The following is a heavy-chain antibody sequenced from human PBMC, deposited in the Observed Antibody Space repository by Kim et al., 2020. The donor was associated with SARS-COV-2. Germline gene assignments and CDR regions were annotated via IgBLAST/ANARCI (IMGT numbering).Heavy chain of an antibody. J-gene: IGHJ6*02. CDR3: ARDPGILTGYPHYYYYGMYV. CDR1: GGSISSSSYY. CDR2: IYYSGST. V-gene: IGHV4-39*01. Sequence: SETLSLTCTVSGGSISSSSYYWGWIRQPPGKGLEWIGSIYYSGSTYYNPSLKSRVTISVDTSKNQFSLKLSSVTAADTAVYYCARDPGILTGYPHYYYYGMYVWGQGTTVTVSS. D-gene: IGHD3-9*01.